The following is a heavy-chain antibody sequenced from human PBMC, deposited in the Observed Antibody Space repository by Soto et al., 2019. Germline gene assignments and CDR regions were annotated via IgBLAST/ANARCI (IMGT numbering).Heavy chain of an antibody. J-gene: IGHJ4*02. D-gene: IGHD1-26*01. CDR1: GFTFSSYW. CDR3: ARDRVGTTRDKAPDF. Sequence: GGSLRLSCAASGFTFSSYWMSWVRQTPGEGLEWVANMNQDGSEKYYVDSMKGRFTISRDNAKNSLYLQMNSLGAEDTAVYYCARDRVGTTRDKAPDFWGQGTLVTVSS. CDR2: MNQDGSEK. V-gene: IGHV3-7*01.